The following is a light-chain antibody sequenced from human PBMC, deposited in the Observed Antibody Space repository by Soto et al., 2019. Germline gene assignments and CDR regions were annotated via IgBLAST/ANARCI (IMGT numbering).Light chain of an antibody. J-gene: IGKJ1*01. V-gene: IGKV1-6*01. CDR2: AAS. CDR1: QGIRND. CDR3: LQDYSYPRT. Sequence: IQVPQKPSSLSASVGYRVRITCRASQGIRNDVGWYQQKPGKAPELLIYAASSLQTGVPSRFSGSGSGTYFTLTISSLQPEDFATYYCLQDYSYPRTFSQGTKVDIK.